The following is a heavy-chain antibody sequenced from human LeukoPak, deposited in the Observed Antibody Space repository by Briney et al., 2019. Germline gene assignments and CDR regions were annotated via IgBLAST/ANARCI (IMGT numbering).Heavy chain of an antibody. Sequence: GGSLRLSCAASGFTFSSFTMVWVSQAPGKGLEWASSISPTSSYIYYADSLKGRFTISRDNAKNSLYLQMNSLRAEDTAVYYCARDSPALATSFDYWGQGTLVTVSS. V-gene: IGHV3-21*01. CDR1: GFTFSSFT. CDR3: ARDSPALATSFDY. D-gene: IGHD5-12*01. CDR2: ISPTSSYI. J-gene: IGHJ4*02.